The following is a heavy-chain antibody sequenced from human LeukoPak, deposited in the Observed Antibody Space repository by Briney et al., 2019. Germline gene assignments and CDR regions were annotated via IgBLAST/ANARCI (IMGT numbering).Heavy chain of an antibody. Sequence: GGALTLTCAGSGLTFSSYWMHWVRQAPGKGLVWVSRINRDRSSTSYADSVKGRFPLSRDNSTATPFLQMNSLRAEDTAVYYCGRYKADRYQGLLDQWGPGTPVTLSS. CDR3: GRYKADRYQGLLDQ. J-gene: IGHJ1*01. V-gene: IGHV3-74*01. D-gene: IGHD5-24*01. CDR1: GLTFSSYW. CDR2: INRDRSST.